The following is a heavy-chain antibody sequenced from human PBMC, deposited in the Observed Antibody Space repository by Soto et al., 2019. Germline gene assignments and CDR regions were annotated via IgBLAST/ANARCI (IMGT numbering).Heavy chain of an antibody. Sequence: ASVKVSCKASGYTFTSYGISWVRQAPGQGPEWMGWISAYNGNTNYAQKLQGRVTMTTDTSTSTAYMELRSLRSDDTAVYYCARAVYDSSGYISYYYGMDVWGQGTTVTVSS. CDR1: GYTFTSYG. J-gene: IGHJ6*02. CDR2: ISAYNGNT. D-gene: IGHD3-22*01. CDR3: ARAVYDSSGYISYYYGMDV. V-gene: IGHV1-18*01.